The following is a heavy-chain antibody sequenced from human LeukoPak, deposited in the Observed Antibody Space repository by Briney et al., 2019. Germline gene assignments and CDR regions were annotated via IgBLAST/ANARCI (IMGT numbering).Heavy chain of an antibody. D-gene: IGHD3-22*01. CDR1: GDSISSTSYY. CDR3: ARAGDSSGYYPTT. V-gene: IGHV4-61*05. CDR2: IYHSGST. J-gene: IGHJ5*02. Sequence: SETLSLTCIVSGDSISSTSYYWAWIRQPPGKGLEWIGEIYHSGSTNYNPSLKSRVTLSVDKSKNQFSLKLSSVTAADTAVYYCARAGDSSGYYPTTWGQGTLVTVSS.